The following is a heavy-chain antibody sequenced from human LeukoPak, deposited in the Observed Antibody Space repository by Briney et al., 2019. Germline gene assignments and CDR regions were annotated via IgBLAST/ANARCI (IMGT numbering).Heavy chain of an antibody. V-gene: IGHV3-7*01. J-gene: IGHJ3*02. D-gene: IGHD1-26*01. Sequence: GSLRLSCAASGFTFSSYWMTWVRQAPGKGLEWVANIKQDGSEKYYVDSVKDRFTISRDNAKNSLYLQMNSLRAEDTAVYYCARGHMVEATMDSFDIWGQGTMVTVSS. CDR1: GFTFSSYW. CDR2: IKQDGSEK. CDR3: ARGHMVEATMDSFDI.